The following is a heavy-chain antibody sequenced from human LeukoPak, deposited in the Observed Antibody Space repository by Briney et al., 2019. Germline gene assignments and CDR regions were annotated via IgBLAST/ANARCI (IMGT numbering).Heavy chain of an antibody. CDR3: SVMHRYYDGSGYWVQ. D-gene: IGHD3-22*01. V-gene: IGHV3-23*01. Sequence: GGSLRLSCSASGFTYTDYSMSWVRQVPGKGLEWVSGLGRTGEYKYYADSVKGRFTISRDNSKDMVFLQMNSLRAEDTAIYYCSVMHRYYDGSGYWVQWGQGTLVTVSS. J-gene: IGHJ4*02. CDR1: GFTYTDYS. CDR2: LGRTGEYK.